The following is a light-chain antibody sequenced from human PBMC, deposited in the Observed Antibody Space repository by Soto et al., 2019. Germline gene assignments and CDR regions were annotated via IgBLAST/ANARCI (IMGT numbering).Light chain of an antibody. Sequence: QSVLTQPPSVSEAPRQRVTISCSGSTPNIGDNAVNWYQQLPGKAPKLLIYYDDLLPSGVSDRFSGFKSGTSASLTISGLQSEDEADYYCAVWDDSLNTVVFGGGTQLTVL. CDR1: TPNIGDNA. CDR2: YDD. J-gene: IGLJ2*01. V-gene: IGLV1-36*01. CDR3: AVWDDSLNTVV.